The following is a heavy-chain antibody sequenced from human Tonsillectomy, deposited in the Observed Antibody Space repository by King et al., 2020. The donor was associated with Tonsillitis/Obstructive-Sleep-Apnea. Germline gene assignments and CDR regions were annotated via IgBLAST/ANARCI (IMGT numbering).Heavy chain of an antibody. CDR1: GFTFSDYY. D-gene: IGHD2-2*01. Sequence: QLVQSGGGLVKPGGSLRLSCAASGFTFSDYYMSWIRQAPGKGLEWVSYISSSSSYTNYADSVKGRFTISRDNAKNSLYLQMNSLRAEDTAVYYCAGGYCSSTSCYVDYMDVWGKGTTVTVSS. V-gene: IGHV3-11*05. CDR3: AGGYCSSTSCYVDYMDV. J-gene: IGHJ6*03. CDR2: ISSSSSYT.